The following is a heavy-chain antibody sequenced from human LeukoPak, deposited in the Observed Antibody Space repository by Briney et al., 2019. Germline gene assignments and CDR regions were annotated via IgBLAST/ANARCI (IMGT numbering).Heavy chain of an antibody. CDR2: IRYDESKE. V-gene: IGHV3-30*02. CDR1: GFTFSTYG. J-gene: IGHJ5*02. CDR3: AREAGRFTRFNWFDP. Sequence: PGGSLRLSCAASGFTFSTYGMHWVRQSPGKGLEWVAFIRYDESKEFYADSLKGRFTVSRDNSQNTLFLQINSLRTEDTAVYYCAREAGRFTRFNWFDPWGQGTLVTVSS. D-gene: IGHD2-15*01.